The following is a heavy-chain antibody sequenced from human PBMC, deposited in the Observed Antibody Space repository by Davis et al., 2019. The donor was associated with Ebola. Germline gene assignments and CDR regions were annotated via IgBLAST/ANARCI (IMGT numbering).Heavy chain of an antibody. CDR3: ARDRRRGGGDSGTIDAFDI. J-gene: IGHJ3*02. CDR1: GYTFTGYY. CDR2: LNPHSGVT. V-gene: IGHV1-2*02. Sequence: ASVKVSCKASGYTFTGYYVHWVRQAPGQGLEWMGWLNPHSGVTNYAQKFQGRVTMTRDTSISTTYMELSRLRSDDTAVYYCARDRRRGGGDSGTIDAFDIWGQGTVVSVSS. D-gene: IGHD4-17*01.